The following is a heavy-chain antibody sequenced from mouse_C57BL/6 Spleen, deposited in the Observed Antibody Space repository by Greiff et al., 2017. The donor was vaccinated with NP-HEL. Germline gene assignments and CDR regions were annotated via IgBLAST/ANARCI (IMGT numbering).Heavy chain of an antibody. Sequence: QVQLQQPGAELVMPGASVKLSCKASGYTFTSYWMHWVKQRPGQGLEWIGEIDPSDSYTNYNQKFKGKSTLTVDKSSSTAYMQLSSLTSEDAAVYYCARRGTVVAHWYFEVWGTGTTVTVAS. D-gene: IGHD1-1*01. CDR3: ARRGTVVAHWYFEV. CDR1: GYTFTSYW. J-gene: IGHJ1*03. V-gene: IGHV1-69*01. CDR2: IDPSDSYT.